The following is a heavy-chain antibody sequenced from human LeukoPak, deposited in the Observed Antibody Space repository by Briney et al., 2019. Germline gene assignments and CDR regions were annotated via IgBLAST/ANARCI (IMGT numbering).Heavy chain of an antibody. J-gene: IGHJ4*02. CDR3: ARGILWFGELSSLGY. CDR1: GYTFTNYA. Sequence: GASVKVSCKASGYTFTNYAIHWLRQAPGQRLGRMGWINAGNGNTRYSQKFQGRVTITIDTSASTAYMELGSLRSEDTAVYYCARGILWFGELSSLGYWGQGTLVTVSS. CDR2: INAGNGNT. V-gene: IGHV1-3*01. D-gene: IGHD3-10*01.